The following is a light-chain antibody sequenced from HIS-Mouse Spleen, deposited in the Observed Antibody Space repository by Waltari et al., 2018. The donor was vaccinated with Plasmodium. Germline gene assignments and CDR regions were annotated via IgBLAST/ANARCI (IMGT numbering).Light chain of an antibody. Sequence: QPVLTQPPSSSASPGESARLTCTLPSDINVGSYNISWYQQKPGTPPRYPLYYYSDSDKGQGYGVPRRFSGSKDASANTGILLISGLQSEDEADYYCMIWPSNDSGVFGGGTKLNVL. V-gene: IGLV5-37*01. CDR1: SDINVGSYN. J-gene: IGLJ3*02. CDR3: MIWPSNDSGV. CDR2: YYSDSDK.